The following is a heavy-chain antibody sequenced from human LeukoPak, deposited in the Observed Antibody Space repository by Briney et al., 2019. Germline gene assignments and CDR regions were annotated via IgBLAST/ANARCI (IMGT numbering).Heavy chain of an antibody. D-gene: IGHD4-17*01. Sequence: SETLSLTCTVSGGYINSYYWSWVRQPPGKGLEWVGYIFYSGGAHYNPSLKSRVTISVDTSKNQFSLKLSSVTAADTAVYYCARRGVTTNAVDIWGQGTMVTVSS. CDR3: ARRGVTTNAVDI. CDR1: GGYINSYY. V-gene: IGHV4-59*08. J-gene: IGHJ3*02. CDR2: IFYSGGA.